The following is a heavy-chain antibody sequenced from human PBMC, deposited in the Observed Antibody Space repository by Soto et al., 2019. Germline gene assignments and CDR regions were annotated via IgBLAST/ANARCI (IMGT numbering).Heavy chain of an antibody. V-gene: IGHV3-7*01. J-gene: IGHJ2*01. CDR3: ARDSKDYGDYGWYFDL. CDR1: GFTFSKYW. CDR2: IKQDGSTK. Sequence: VELVESGGGLVQPGGSLRLSCAASGFTFSKYWVSWVRQAPGKGLEWLADIKQDGSTKYYVDSVKGRFTISRDNAENSLYLQMNSLRAEDTAVYYCARDSKDYGDYGWYFDLWGRGTLVTVSS. D-gene: IGHD4-17*01.